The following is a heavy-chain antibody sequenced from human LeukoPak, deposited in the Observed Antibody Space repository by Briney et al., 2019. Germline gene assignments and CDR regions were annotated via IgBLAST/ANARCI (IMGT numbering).Heavy chain of an antibody. V-gene: IGHV1-24*01. CDR1: GYTLTELS. J-gene: IGHJ3*02. CDR3: ATPTTAMITFGGVIAFDI. D-gene: IGHD3-16*02. CDR2: FDPEDGET. Sequence: ASVKVSCKVSGYTLTELSMHWVRQAPGKGLEWMGGFDPEDGETIYAQKFQGRVTVTEDTSTDTAYMELSSLRSEDTAVYYCATPTTAMITFGGVIAFDIWGQGTMVTVSS.